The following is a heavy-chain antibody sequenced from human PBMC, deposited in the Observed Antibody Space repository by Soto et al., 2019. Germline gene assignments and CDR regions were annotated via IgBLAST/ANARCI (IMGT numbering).Heavy chain of an antibody. CDR3: AREGPRHNWFDP. CDR1: GYTFTSYY. J-gene: IGHJ5*02. V-gene: IGHV1-46*01. Sequence: ASVKVSCKASGYTFTSYYMHWVRQAPGQGLEWMGIINPSGGSTSYAQKFQGRVTMTRDTSTSTVYMELSSPRSEDTAVYYCAREGPRHNWFDPWGQGTLVTVSS. CDR2: INPSGGST.